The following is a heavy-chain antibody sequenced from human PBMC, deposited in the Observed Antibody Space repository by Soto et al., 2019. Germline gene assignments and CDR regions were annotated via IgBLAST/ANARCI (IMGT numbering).Heavy chain of an antibody. CDR3: ARDPGGATGFDP. Sequence: QVQLVQSGTEVKKPGASVKVSCKASGYTLSPYVLNWVRQAPGQGLEWVGWISTHSNGAKYAQKFQGRGTRNIITDASTSTACLELRRLSSDDTALYFCARDPGGATGFDPWGQGTLVTVSS. V-gene: IGHV1-18*01. CDR1: GYTLSPYV. D-gene: IGHD2-21*02. CDR2: ISTHSNGA. J-gene: IGHJ5*02.